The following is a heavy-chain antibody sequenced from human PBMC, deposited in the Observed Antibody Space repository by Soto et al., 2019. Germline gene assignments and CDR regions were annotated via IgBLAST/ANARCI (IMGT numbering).Heavy chain of an antibody. Sequence: PGGSLRLSCATSGFTFSSYDMNWVRQAPGRGLEWVSSISSSGGATYSTDSVKGRFTISRDNYNNTLYLQMNSLRVEDTAVYYCAKNPAVGPNYFDFWGQGTLVTVS. J-gene: IGHJ4*02. CDR3: AKNPAVGPNYFDF. CDR2: ISSSGGAT. CDR1: GFTFSSYD. D-gene: IGHD6-13*01. V-gene: IGHV3-23*01.